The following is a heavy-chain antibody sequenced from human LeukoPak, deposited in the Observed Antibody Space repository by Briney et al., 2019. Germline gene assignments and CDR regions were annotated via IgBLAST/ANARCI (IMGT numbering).Heavy chain of an antibody. V-gene: IGHV4-39*01. J-gene: IGHJ4*02. Sequence: PSETLSLTCTVSGGSISSSSYYWGWIRQPPGKGLEWIGSIYYSGSTYYNPSLKSRVTISVDTSKNQFSLKLSSVTAADTAVYYCARGPEWELLLWGQGTLVTVSS. CDR1: GGSISSSSYY. CDR3: ARGPEWELLL. D-gene: IGHD1-26*01. CDR2: IYYSGST.